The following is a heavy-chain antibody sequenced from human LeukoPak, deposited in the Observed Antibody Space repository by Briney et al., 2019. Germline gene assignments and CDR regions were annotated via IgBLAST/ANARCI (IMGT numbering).Heavy chain of an antibody. D-gene: IGHD5-18*01. V-gene: IGHV1-8*03. CDR2: MNPNSGNT. CDR1: GYTFTSYD. CDR3: ARGEGYSYGLDY. Sequence: GASVKVSCKASGYTFTSYDINWVRQATGQGLEWMGWMNPNSGNTGYARKFQGRVTITRNTSISTACMELSSLRSEDTAVYYCARGEGYSYGLDYWGQGTLVTVSS. J-gene: IGHJ4*02.